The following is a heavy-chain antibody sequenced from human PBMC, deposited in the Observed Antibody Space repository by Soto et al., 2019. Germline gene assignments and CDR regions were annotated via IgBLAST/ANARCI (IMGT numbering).Heavy chain of an antibody. CDR2: IHYSGSA. CDR1: GGYVNIGTYY. D-gene: IGHD1-26*01. J-gene: IGHJ4*02. Sequence: SETMSLTCTVPGGYVNIGTYYWSWIKQPPGKGLEWIGFIHYSGSANYNPSLKSRVTISVHTSSSQFSLELSSVTAADTAVYYCARGLISGSHYSGGWYYFDSWGQGTQVTVSS. V-gene: IGHV4-61*01. CDR3: ARGLISGSHYSGGWYYFDS.